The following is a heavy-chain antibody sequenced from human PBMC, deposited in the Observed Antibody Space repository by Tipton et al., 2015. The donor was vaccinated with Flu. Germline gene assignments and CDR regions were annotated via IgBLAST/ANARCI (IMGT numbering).Heavy chain of an antibody. CDR1: GYSFTSYW. CDR3: ARQSIRVRKAPRYYYYGMDV. D-gene: IGHD2-21*01. J-gene: IGHJ6*02. Sequence: QLVQSGAEVKKPGESLKISCKGSGYSFTSYWIGWVRQMPGKGLEWMGIIYPGDSDTRYSPSFQGQVTISADKSISTAYLQWSSLKASDTAMYYCARQSIRVRKAPRYYYYGMDVWGQGTTVTVSS. CDR2: IYPGDSDT. V-gene: IGHV5-51*01.